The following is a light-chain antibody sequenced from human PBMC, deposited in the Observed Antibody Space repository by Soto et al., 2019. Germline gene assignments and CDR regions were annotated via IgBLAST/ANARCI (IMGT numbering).Light chain of an antibody. CDR1: SGHSSYA. Sequence: QLVLTQSPSASASLGAWVKLTCTLSSGHSSYAIAWHQQQPEKGPRYLMKLNSDGSHSKGDGIPDRFSGSSSGAERYLTNSSLQSEDEADYYCQTWGTGIHVVFGGGTKVTVL. V-gene: IGLV4-69*01. CDR2: LNSDGSH. J-gene: IGLJ2*01. CDR3: QTWGTGIHVV.